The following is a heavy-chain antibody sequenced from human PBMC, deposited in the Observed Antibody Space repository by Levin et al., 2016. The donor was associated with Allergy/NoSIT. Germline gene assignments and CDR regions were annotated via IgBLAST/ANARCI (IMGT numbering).Heavy chain of an antibody. V-gene: IGHV3-11*05. CDR2: ISSSSSYT. Sequence: WIRQPPGKGLEWVSYISSSSSYTNYADSVKGRFTISRDNAKNSLYLQMNSLRAEDTAVYYCAREGGDYGDYVSYWGQGTLVTVSS. D-gene: IGHD4-17*01. CDR3: AREGGDYGDYVSY. J-gene: IGHJ4*02.